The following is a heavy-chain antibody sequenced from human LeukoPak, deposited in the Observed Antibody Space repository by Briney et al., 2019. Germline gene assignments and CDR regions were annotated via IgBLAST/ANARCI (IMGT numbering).Heavy chain of an antibody. D-gene: IGHD3-3*01. CDR1: GGSFSGYY. V-gene: IGHV4-34*01. CDR2: INHSGST. J-gene: IGHJ4*02. CDR3: ARGARITIFGVVQPFDY. Sequence: SETLSLTCAVYGGSFSGYYWSWIRQPPGKGLEWIGEINHSGSTNYNPSLMSRVTISVDTSKNQFSLKLSSVTAADTAVYYCARGARITIFGVVQPFDYWGQGTLVTVSS.